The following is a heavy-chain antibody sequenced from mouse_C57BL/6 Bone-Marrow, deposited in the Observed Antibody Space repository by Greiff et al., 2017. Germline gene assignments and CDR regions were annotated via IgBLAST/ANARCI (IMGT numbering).Heavy chain of an antibody. CDR2: IDPETGGT. CDR1: GYTFTDYE. CDR3: TLYGSYYCDY. D-gene: IGHD1-1*01. V-gene: IGHV1-15*01. J-gene: IGHJ2*01. Sequence: QVQLKQSGAELVRPGASVTLSCKASGYTFTDYEMHWVKQTPVHGLEWIGAIDPETGGTAYNQKFKGKDILTADKSSSTAYMELRSLTSEDSAVYYCTLYGSYYCDYWGQGTTLTVSS.